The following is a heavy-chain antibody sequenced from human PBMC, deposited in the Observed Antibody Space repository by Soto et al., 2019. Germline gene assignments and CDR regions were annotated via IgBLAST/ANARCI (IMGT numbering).Heavy chain of an antibody. Sequence: QVPLVESGGGVVQPGRSLRLSCAASGFTFSSYGMHWVRQAPGKGLEWVAVIWCDGSYKYYADSVTGRFTISRDNSKSTLFLQMNSLRDEDTAIYFSARDRGGGDAFDYWGQGTLVTVSS. J-gene: IGHJ4*02. CDR3: ARDRGGGDAFDY. D-gene: IGHD2-21*01. CDR2: IWCDGSYK. CDR1: GFTFSSYG. V-gene: IGHV3-33*01.